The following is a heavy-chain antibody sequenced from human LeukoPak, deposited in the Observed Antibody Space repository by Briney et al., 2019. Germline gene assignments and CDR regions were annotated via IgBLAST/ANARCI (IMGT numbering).Heavy chain of an antibody. V-gene: IGHV6-1*01. D-gene: IGHD2-15*01. J-gene: IGHJ4*02. CDR3: ASSYSQGIDY. CDR2: TYYRSKWNK. CDR1: GDSVSSNSAA. Sequence: SQTLSLTCAISGDSVSSNSAAWNWIRQSPSRGIEWLGRTYYRSKWNKHYAVSMKSRITINPDTSKNQFSLQLNSVTPEDTAVYYCASSYSQGIDYWGQGTLVTVSS.